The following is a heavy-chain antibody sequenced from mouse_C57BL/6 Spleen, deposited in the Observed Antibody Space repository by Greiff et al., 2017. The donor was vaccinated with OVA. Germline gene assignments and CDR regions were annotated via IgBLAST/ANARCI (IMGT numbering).Heavy chain of an antibody. V-gene: IGHV1-22*01. D-gene: IGHD1-1*01. Sequence: EVKLQQSGPELVKPGASVKMSCKASGYTFTDYNMHWVKQSHGKSLEWIGYINPNNGGTSYNQKFKGKATLTVNKSSSTAYMELRSLTSEDSAVYYCARPTTVVAPYFDYWGQGTTLTVSS. CDR3: ARPTTVVAPYFDY. CDR2: INPNNGGT. J-gene: IGHJ2*01. CDR1: GYTFTDYN.